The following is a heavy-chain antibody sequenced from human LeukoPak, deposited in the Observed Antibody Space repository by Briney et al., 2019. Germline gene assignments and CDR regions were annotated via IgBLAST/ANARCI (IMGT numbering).Heavy chain of an antibody. V-gene: IGHV5-10-1*01. CDR3: ARHVSQGYCSSTSCYPGTWFDP. CDR2: IDPSDSYT. CDR1: GYSFTSYW. J-gene: IGHJ5*02. Sequence: GESLRISCKGSGYSFTSYWISWVRQMPGKGLEWMGRIDPSDSYTNYSPSFQGHVTIPADKSISTAYLQWSSLKASDTAMYYCARHVSQGYCSSTSCYPGTWFDPWGQGTLVTVSS. D-gene: IGHD2-2*01.